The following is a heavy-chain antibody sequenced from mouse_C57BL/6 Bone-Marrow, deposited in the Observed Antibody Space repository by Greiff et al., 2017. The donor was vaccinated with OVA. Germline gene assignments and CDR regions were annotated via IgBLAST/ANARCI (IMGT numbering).Heavy chain of an antibody. J-gene: IGHJ3*01. CDR3: ARFGYYRAY. CDR1: GFTFSSYA. V-gene: IGHV5-4*01. Sequence: EVHLVESGGGLVKPGGSLKLSCAASGFTFSSYAMSWVRQTPEKRLEWVATISDGGSYTYYPDNVKGRFTISRDNAKNNLYLQMSHLKSEDTAMYYCARFGYYRAYWGQGTLVTVSA. CDR2: ISDGGSYT. D-gene: IGHD2-3*01.